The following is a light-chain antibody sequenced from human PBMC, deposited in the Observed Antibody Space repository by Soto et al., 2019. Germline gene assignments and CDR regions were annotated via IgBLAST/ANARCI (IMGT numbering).Light chain of an antibody. V-gene: IGKV3-20*01. Sequence: EIVLTQSPGTLSLSPGERATLSCRASQSVSNNYLGWYQQKPGQAPRLLVYGASRRATGIPDRFSGGGSGTDFTVTISGLEAEDFAVYYCQQYGNSLPWTFGQGTKVEI. CDR3: QQYGNSLPWT. J-gene: IGKJ1*01. CDR1: QSVSNNY. CDR2: GAS.